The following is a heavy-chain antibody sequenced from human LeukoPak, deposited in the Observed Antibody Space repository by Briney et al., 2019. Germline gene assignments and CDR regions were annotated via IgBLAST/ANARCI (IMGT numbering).Heavy chain of an antibody. J-gene: IGHJ6*03. CDR3: AKAYYYYYMDV. Sequence: GGSLRLSRAASGFTFSSHGMSWVRQAPGKGLEWVSGISGSGGSTYYADSVKGRFTISRDNSKNTLYLQMNSLRAEDTAIYYCAKAYYYYYMDVWGKGTTVTVSS. CDR2: ISGSGGST. V-gene: IGHV3-23*01. CDR1: GFTFSSHG.